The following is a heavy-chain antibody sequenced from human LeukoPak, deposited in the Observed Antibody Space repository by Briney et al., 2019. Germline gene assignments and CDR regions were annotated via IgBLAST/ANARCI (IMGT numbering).Heavy chain of an antibody. V-gene: IGHV3-21*01. CDR2: ISSGSSYI. J-gene: IGHJ4*02. D-gene: IGHD6-19*01. Sequence: GGSLRLSCAASGFTFSSYSMNWVRQAPGKGLEWVSSISSGSSYIYYADSVKGRFTISRDNAKNSLYLQMNSLRAEDTAVYYCARDLLGAVAGTIDYWGQRTLVTVSS. CDR3: ARDLLGAVAGTIDY. CDR1: GFTFSSYS.